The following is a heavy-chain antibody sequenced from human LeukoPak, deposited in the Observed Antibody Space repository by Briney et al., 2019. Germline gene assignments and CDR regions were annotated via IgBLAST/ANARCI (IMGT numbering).Heavy chain of an antibody. J-gene: IGHJ5*01. V-gene: IGHV4-59*07. D-gene: IGHD3-10*01. CDR3: ARALDNYYGSARFDS. CDR1: GGSISSYS. Sequence: SDTLSLTCTASGGSISSYSRSWIRQPPGKGLEWIGYIYYSGSTNYNPSLKRRVTISGDTSKNQVSLKLSSVTAADTAVYYCARALDNYYGSARFDSWGQGTLVTVSS. CDR2: IYYSGST.